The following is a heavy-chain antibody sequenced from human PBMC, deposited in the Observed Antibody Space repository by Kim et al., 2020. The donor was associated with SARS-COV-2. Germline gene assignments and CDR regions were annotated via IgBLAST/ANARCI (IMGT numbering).Heavy chain of an antibody. CDR3: ATLTYYDFWSGYFGGSGRYYGMDV. CDR1: GYTFTSYA. Sequence: ASVKVSCKASGYTFTSYAMHWVRQAPGQRLEWMGWINAGNGNTKYSQKFQGRVTITRDTSASTAYMELSSLRSEDTAVYYCATLTYYDFWSGYFGGSGRYYGMDVWGQGTTVTVSS. D-gene: IGHD3-3*01. CDR2: INAGNGNT. V-gene: IGHV1-3*01. J-gene: IGHJ6*02.